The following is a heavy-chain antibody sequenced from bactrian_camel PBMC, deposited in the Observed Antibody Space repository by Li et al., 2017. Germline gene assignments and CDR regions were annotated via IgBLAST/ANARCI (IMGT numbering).Heavy chain of an antibody. CDR1: GFALSSYP. V-gene: IGHV3S31*01. D-gene: IGHD1*01. J-gene: IGHJ4*01. CDR2: LERDGRRT. Sequence: VQLVESGGGSVQTGGSLRISCRASGFALSSYPIAWFRQSPGKPREGVAALERDGRRTYADSVKGRFTISRDNAKNTLYLQMNSLTPEDTAMYYCAAKAKTWRPCPRPMDGEVFSSYGQGTQVTVS.